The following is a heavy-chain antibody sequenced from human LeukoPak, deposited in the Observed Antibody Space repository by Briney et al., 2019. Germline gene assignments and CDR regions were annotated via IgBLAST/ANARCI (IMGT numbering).Heavy chain of an antibody. CDR3: ARVVDTHFDY. V-gene: IGHV3-74*01. J-gene: IGHJ4*02. D-gene: IGHD5-18*01. CDR1: GFIFSSYW. Sequence: GGSLRLSCAASGFIFSSYWMHWVRQAPGKGLVWVSRIKSDGSTTTYADSVKGRFTISRDNAKNTLYLQMNSLRAEDTAVYYCARVVDTHFDYWGQGTLVTVSS. CDR2: IKSDGSTT.